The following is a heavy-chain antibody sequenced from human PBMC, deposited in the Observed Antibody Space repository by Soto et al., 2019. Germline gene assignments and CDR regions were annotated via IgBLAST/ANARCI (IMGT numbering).Heavy chain of an antibody. J-gene: IGHJ4*02. CDR1: GGPSNNYG. D-gene: IGHD3-10*01. CDR3: AKLKGSGSYYDDDY. CDR2: IVPVFGTA. Sequence: QVQLIQSGAEVKTSGSSVKVSCKALGGPSNNYGDSWVRQAPGQGLEWMGGIVPVFGTANYAPKFHGRLRITAEDSTCPVKMELTGLTSDDTAVYYCAKLKGSGSYYDDDYWGQGTLVTVSS. V-gene: IGHV1-69*01.